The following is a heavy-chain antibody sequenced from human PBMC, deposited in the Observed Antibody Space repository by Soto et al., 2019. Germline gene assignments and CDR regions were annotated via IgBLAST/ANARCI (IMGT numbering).Heavy chain of an antibody. V-gene: IGHV3-11*01. CDR2: ISSSGDTM. Sequence: QVQLVESGGGLVKPGGSLRLSCAASGFSLSDYYMSWIRQAPGKGLEWVSYISSSGDTMYYAYSVKGRFTISSDNAKNSLYVQMNSLSAEDTAVYYCAREKCSAGSCYGYMDVWGKGTPVTVSS. CDR1: GFSLSDYY. CDR3: AREKCSAGSCYGYMDV. J-gene: IGHJ6*03. D-gene: IGHD2-15*01.